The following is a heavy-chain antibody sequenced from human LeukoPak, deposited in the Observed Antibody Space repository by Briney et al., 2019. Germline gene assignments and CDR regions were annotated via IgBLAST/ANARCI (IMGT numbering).Heavy chain of an antibody. J-gene: IGHJ4*02. CDR2: ISGSGGNT. V-gene: IGHV3-23*01. CDR1: GFTFSSYA. Sequence: PGGSLRLSRAASGFTFSSYAMSWVRQAPGKGLEWVSGISGSGGNTYYADSVKGRFTISRDNSKNTLYLQMSSLRAEDTAVYYCAKEAVDYDILTGYYTTGYFDYWGQGTLVTVSS. CDR3: AKEAVDYDILTGYYTTGYFDY. D-gene: IGHD3-9*01.